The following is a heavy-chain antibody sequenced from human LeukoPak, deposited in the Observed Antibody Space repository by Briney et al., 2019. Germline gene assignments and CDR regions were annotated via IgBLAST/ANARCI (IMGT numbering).Heavy chain of an antibody. J-gene: IGHJ4*02. CDR1: GYTLTSYA. D-gene: IGHD4-23*01. V-gene: IGHV1-3*01. CDR3: VRWRLRGYYFDY. Sequence: ASVKVSCKASGYTLTSYALHWVRQAPGQRLEWMGWINVGNGNTKYSQKFQGRVTITRDTSASTVYMELSSLRSEDTAVYYCVRWRLRGYYFDYWGQGTLVTVSS. CDR2: INVGNGNT.